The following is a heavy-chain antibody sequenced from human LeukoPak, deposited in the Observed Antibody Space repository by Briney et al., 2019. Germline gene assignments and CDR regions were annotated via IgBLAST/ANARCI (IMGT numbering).Heavy chain of an antibody. CDR2: IYHSGST. CDR1: GYSISSDYY. J-gene: IGHJ6*03. V-gene: IGHV4-38-2*01. Sequence: PSETLSLTCAVSGYSISSDYYWGWIRQPPGKGLEWIGSIYHSGSTYYNPSLKSRVTISVDTSKNQFSLKLSSVTAADTAVYYCARVVPAADANYYYYYMDVWGKGTTVTVSS. D-gene: IGHD2-2*01. CDR3: ARVVPAADANYYYYYMDV.